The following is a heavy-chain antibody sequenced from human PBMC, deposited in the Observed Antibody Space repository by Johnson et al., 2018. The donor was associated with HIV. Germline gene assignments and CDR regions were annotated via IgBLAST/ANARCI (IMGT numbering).Heavy chain of an antibody. Sequence: QVQLVESGGGVVQPGRSLRLSCAASGFTFSSYAMYWVRQAPGKGLEWVAVISYDGSKKYHADSVKGRFTISRDNSKNTLYLQMSSLRAEDTAVYYCARDRPIAAAGHDAFDIWGQGTMVTVSS. CDR1: GFTFSSYA. D-gene: IGHD6-13*01. J-gene: IGHJ3*02. V-gene: IGHV3-30*04. CDR3: ARDRPIAAAGHDAFDI. CDR2: ISYDGSKK.